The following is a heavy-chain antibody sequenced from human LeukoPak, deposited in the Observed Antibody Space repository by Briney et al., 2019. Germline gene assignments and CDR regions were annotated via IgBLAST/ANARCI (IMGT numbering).Heavy chain of an antibody. CDR1: GFTFSSYW. Sequence: GGSLRLSCAASGFTFSSYWMHWVRQAPGKGLVWVSRINSDGSSTSYADSVKGRFTISRDNAKNTLYLQMNSLRGEDTAVYYCASYYYYDSSGYYDAFDIWGQGTMVTVSS. CDR2: INSDGSST. CDR3: ASYYYYDSSGYYDAFDI. D-gene: IGHD3-22*01. J-gene: IGHJ3*02. V-gene: IGHV3-74*01.